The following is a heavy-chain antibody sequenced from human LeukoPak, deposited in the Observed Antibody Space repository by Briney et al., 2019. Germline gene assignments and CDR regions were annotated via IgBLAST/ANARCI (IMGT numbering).Heavy chain of an antibody. CDR1: GGSISSGSYY. J-gene: IGHJ3*02. CDR2: IYTSGST. CDR3: ARDGIAAADAFDI. Sequence: SQTLSLTCTVSGGSISSGSYYWSWIRQPAGKGLEWIGRIYTSGSTNYNPSLKSRVTISVDTSKNQFSLKLSSVTAADTAVYYCARDGIAAADAFDIWGQGTMVTVSS. V-gene: IGHV4-61*02. D-gene: IGHD6-13*01.